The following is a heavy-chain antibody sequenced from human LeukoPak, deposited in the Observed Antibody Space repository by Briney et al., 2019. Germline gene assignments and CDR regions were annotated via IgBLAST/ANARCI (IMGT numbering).Heavy chain of an antibody. J-gene: IGHJ4*02. CDR3: ARDYDILTGVRYFDY. Sequence: ASVKVSCKASGYTFTSYGISWVRQAPGQGLEWMGWISAYNGNTNYAQKLQGRVTMTTDTSTSTAYMELRSLRSDDTAVYYCARDYDILTGVRYFDYWGQGTLVTVSS. D-gene: IGHD3-9*01. CDR2: ISAYNGNT. CDR1: GYTFTSYG. V-gene: IGHV1-18*01.